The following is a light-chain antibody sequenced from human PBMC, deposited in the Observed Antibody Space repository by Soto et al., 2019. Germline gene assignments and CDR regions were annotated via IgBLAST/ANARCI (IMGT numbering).Light chain of an antibody. CDR2: GAS. J-gene: IGKJ1*01. V-gene: IGKV3-20*01. Sequence: EGVLTQSPGTLSLSPGEGATLSCRASQTVSGNSLAWYQQKAGQAPRLLIYGASIRATGIPDRFSGSGSGSDFTLTISSLEPEDFAVYFCQQYGASRTFGQGTRVEIK. CDR1: QTVSGNS. CDR3: QQYGASRT.